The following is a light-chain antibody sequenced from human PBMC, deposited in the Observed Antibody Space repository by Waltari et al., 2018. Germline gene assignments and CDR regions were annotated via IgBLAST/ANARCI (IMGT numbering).Light chain of an antibody. Sequence: EIVLTQSPATLSLSPGERATLSCRASQSVSSYLAWYQQKPGQAPRLLIYDTSNRATGIPGRFSGSGSGTDFTLTINSLEPEDFAVYYCQQRSNWPWTFGQGTKVEIK. J-gene: IGKJ1*01. CDR3: QQRSNWPWT. CDR2: DTS. V-gene: IGKV3-11*01. CDR1: QSVSSY.